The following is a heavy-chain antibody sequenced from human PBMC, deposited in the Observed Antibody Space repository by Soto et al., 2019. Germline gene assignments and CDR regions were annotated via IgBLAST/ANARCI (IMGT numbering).Heavy chain of an antibody. Sequence: PGGSLSLSCAASGFSLSDYAVNWVRQAPGKGLERVSFISSDSRTIYYADSVEGRFTVSRDNARNSVSLQMDSLRDEDAAVYYCARIKLVEWFFINVDVYDMDVWGQGTPVTVSS. V-gene: IGHV3-48*02. CDR3: ARIKLVEWFFINVDVYDMDV. D-gene: IGHD3-3*01. CDR1: GFSLSDYA. J-gene: IGHJ6*02. CDR2: ISSDSRTI.